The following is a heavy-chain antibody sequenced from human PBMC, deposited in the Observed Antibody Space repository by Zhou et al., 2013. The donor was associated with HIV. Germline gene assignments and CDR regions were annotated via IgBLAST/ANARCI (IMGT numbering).Heavy chain of an antibody. J-gene: IGHJ5*02. D-gene: IGHD3-3*01. CDR2: ISAYNGNT. CDR1: GYTFTSYG. V-gene: IGHV1-18*01. CDR3: ARESSMRYYDFWSAHWWFDP. Sequence: QVQLVQSGAEVKKPGASVKVSCKASGYTFTSYGISWVRQAPGQGLEWMGWISAYNGNTNYAQKLQGRVTMTTDTSTSTAYMELRSLRSDDTAVYYCARESSMRYYDFWSAHWWFDPWGQGTLVTVSS.